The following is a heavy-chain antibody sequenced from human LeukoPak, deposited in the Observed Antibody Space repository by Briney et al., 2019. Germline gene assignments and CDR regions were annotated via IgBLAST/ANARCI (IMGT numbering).Heavy chain of an antibody. V-gene: IGHV4-61*08. CDR3: ARTRYYGSSGYPCFDF. J-gene: IGHJ4*02. D-gene: IGHD3-22*01. Sequence: SETLSLTCSVSGGSITSDDYYWSYIRQPPGKGLEWIGFIYYNGNSDYNPSLKSRVTMSVDTSKKQFSLKLSSVTAADTAVYYCARTRYYGSSGYPCFDFWGRGTLVTV. CDR1: GGSITSDDYY. CDR2: IYYNGNS.